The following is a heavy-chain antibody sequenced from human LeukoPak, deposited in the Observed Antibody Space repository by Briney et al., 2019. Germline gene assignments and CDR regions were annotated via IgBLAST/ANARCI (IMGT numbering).Heavy chain of an antibody. V-gene: IGHV3-30*03. D-gene: IGHD3-10*01. Sequence: PGGSLRLSCAASGYTFINYGLHWVRQAPGKGLEWVAVISYDGSQTFYRDSVKGRFTISRDDSKNTLHLQMNSLRSEDTAVYYCARVRGGSVRGPFDIWGQGTLVTVSS. CDR1: GYTFINYG. J-gene: IGHJ3*02. CDR3: ARVRGGSVRGPFDI. CDR2: ISYDGSQT.